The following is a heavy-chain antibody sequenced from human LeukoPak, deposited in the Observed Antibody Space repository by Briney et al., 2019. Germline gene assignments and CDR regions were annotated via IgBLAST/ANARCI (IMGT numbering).Heavy chain of an antibody. CDR1: GGPISSGSYY. J-gene: IGHJ2*01. Sequence: SETLSLTCTVSGGPISSGSYYWSWIRQPAGKGLESIGRIYTSGSTNYNPSLKSRVTISVDTSKNQFSLKLSSVTAADTAVYYCARVDYYDSSGYYWYFDLWGRGTLVTVSS. CDR3: ARVDYYDSSGYYWYFDL. CDR2: IYTSGST. D-gene: IGHD3-22*01. V-gene: IGHV4-61*02.